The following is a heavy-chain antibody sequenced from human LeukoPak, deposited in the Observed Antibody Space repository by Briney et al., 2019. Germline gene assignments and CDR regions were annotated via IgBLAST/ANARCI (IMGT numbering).Heavy chain of an antibody. D-gene: IGHD1-14*01. Sequence: PSETLSLTCNVSGGSISSSSYYWGWIRQPPGKGLEWIGSIYYSGSTYYNPSLKSRVTISVDTSKNQFSLKLSSVTAADTAVYYCARHGEPDYWGQGTLVTVSS. CDR2: IYYSGST. CDR1: GGSISSSSYY. CDR3: ARHGEPDY. J-gene: IGHJ4*02. V-gene: IGHV4-39*01.